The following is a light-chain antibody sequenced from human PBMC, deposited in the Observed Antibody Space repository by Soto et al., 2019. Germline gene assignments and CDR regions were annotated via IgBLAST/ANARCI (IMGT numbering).Light chain of an antibody. CDR2: GAS. J-gene: IGKJ2*01. CDR1: QGVSSNY. Sequence: EIVLTQSPGTLSLSPGERDTLSCRASQGVSSNYLAWYQQKPGQAPRLLIYGASSRATGITDRFSGSGSGTDFTLTISRLEPEDFAVYYCQQYGSSPRTFGQGTKLEIK. V-gene: IGKV3-20*01. CDR3: QQYGSSPRT.